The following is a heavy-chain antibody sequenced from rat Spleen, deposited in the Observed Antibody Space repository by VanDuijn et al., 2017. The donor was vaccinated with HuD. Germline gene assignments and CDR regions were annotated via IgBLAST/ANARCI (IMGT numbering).Heavy chain of an antibody. V-gene: IGHV5-25*01. CDR1: GFTFSTYG. D-gene: IGHD4-3*01. Sequence: EVQLVESGGGLVQPGRSMKLSCAASGFTFSTYGMAWVRQAPTKGLEWVASISSDGGRNFYRDSVKGRFTISRDNAKSTLYLQVDSLRSEDTATYYCARQDTSGYSNWFAYWGQGTLVTVSS. CDR3: ARQDTSGYSNWFAY. J-gene: IGHJ3*01. CDR2: ISSDGGRN.